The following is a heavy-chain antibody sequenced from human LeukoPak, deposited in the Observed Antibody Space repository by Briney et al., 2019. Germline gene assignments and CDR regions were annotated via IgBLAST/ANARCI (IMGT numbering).Heavy chain of an antibody. CDR1: GYTFTSYD. V-gene: IGHV1-2*02. J-gene: IGHJ4*02. CDR3: ARDVGVVGTSTPRGGSH. D-gene: IGHD1-26*01. CDR2: INPNSGAT. Sequence: ASVKVSCKASGYTFTSYDINWVRQAPGQGLEWMGWINPNSGATNYAQKFQGRVTMTRDTSISTAYMELSRLRSDDTAVYYCARDVGVVGTSTPRGGSHWGQGTLVTVSS.